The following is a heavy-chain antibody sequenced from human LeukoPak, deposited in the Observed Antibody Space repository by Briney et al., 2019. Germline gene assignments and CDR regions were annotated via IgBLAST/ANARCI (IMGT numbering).Heavy chain of an antibody. CDR2: VYRSGSS. Sequence: PSETLSLTCTVSGDSISTSSNYWGWIRQLPGKELEWIGSVYRSGSSYYNPSLNNRVTISVDTSKNQFTLNLTSVTAADTAVYYCARRGTSGWAYYFDFWGQGSLLTVSS. D-gene: IGHD6-19*01. CDR3: ARRGTSGWAYYFDF. CDR1: GDSISTSSNY. J-gene: IGHJ4*02. V-gene: IGHV4-39*01.